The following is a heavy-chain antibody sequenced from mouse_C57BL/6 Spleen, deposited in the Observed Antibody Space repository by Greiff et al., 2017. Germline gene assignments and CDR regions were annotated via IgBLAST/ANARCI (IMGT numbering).Heavy chain of an antibody. D-gene: IGHD1-2*01. V-gene: IGHV1-82*01. CDR3: ARNGPHYDAMDY. CDR1: GYAFSSSW. CDR2: IYPGDGDT. Sequence: QVQLQQSGPELVKPGASVKLSCKASGYAFSSSWMNWVKQRPGKGLEWIGRIYPGDGDTNYNGKFKGKATLTADKSSSTAYMQLSSLTSEDSAVXVCARNGPHYDAMDYWGQGTSVTVSS. J-gene: IGHJ4*01.